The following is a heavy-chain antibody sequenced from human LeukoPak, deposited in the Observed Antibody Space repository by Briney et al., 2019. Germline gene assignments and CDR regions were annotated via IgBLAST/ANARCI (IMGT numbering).Heavy chain of an antibody. V-gene: IGHV1-46*01. Sequence: ASLRVSCKASGYTFPSYSMYWVRQAPGQGLEWMGMINPSGGTTIYARSFKGRVTMTRDTPTSTVYMELSNLTPEDTAVYYCARVTFSSWSNYFDHWGQGTLVTVSS. D-gene: IGHD6-13*01. CDR2: INPSGGTT. CDR1: GYTFPSYS. J-gene: IGHJ4*02. CDR3: ARVTFSSWSNYFDH.